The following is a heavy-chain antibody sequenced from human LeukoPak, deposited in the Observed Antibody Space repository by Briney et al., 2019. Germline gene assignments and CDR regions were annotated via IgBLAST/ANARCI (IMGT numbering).Heavy chain of an antibody. V-gene: IGHV1-18*01. Sequence: ASVKVSCKASGYTFTSYVISWVRQAPGQGLEWMEWITPYNGNTNYAQKLQGRVTMTTDTSTSTAYMELRSLRSDDTAVYYCARVSKRQVVVPAVTYYFDYWGQGTLVTVSS. CDR2: ITPYNGNT. CDR1: GYTFTSYV. J-gene: IGHJ4*02. CDR3: ARVSKRQVVVPAVTYYFDY. D-gene: IGHD2-2*01.